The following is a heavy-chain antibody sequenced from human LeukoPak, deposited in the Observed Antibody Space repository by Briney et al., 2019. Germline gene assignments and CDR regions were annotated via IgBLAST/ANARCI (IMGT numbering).Heavy chain of an antibody. Sequence: ASGPTLVKPTQTLTLTCTFSGFPLSTSGVGVGWIRQPPGKALEWLALIYWNDDKRYSPSLKSRLTITKDTSKNQVVLTMTNMDPVDTATYYCAHRGPKGLIDYWGQGTLVTVSS. V-gene: IGHV2-5*01. CDR1: GFPLSTSGVG. J-gene: IGHJ4*02. CDR2: IYWNDDK. CDR3: AHRGPKGLIDY.